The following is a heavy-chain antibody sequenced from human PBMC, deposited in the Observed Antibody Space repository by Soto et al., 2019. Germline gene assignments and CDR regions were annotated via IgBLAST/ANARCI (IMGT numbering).Heavy chain of an antibody. V-gene: IGHV4-59*08. CDR3: ASLHYFGSSGYYYFGY. CDR2: ISHRGNT. CDR1: GASISDYY. J-gene: IGHJ4*02. D-gene: IGHD3-22*01. Sequence: SETLSLTCSVSGASISDYYWSWIRQSPGEGLEWIGYISHRGNTNYNPSLKSRVTMSVATSKNQFSLKLTSVTAADTAVYYCASLHYFGSSGYYYFGYWGRGTLVTVSS.